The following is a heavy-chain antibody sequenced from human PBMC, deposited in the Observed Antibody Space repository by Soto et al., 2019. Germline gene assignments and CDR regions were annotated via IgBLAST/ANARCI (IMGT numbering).Heavy chain of an antibody. Sequence: SGTLSLTCTVSGGSISGYCWSWVRQPPGKGLEWIGYIYCSGSTNYDPSLKSRVTISVDTSKNQFSLKLSSVTAADTAVYYCAGSDVDTAMTDYWGQGTLVTVSS. J-gene: IGHJ4*02. CDR2: IYCSGST. CDR3: AGSDVDTAMTDY. V-gene: IGHV4-59*01. CDR1: GGSISGYC. D-gene: IGHD5-18*01.